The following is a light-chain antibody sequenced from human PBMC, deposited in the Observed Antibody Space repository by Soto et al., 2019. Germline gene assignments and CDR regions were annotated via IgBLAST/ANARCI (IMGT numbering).Light chain of an antibody. J-gene: IGLJ1*01. Sequence: QSALTQPPSASGSPGQSVTISCTGTSNDVGGYNYVSWYQQHPGKAPKLMIYEVTKRPSGVPDRFSGSKSGNTASLTVSGLQAEDEAEYFCSSYTGDRHFYVFGTGTKVTV. V-gene: IGLV2-8*01. CDR1: SNDVGGYNY. CDR3: SSYTGDRHFYV. CDR2: EVT.